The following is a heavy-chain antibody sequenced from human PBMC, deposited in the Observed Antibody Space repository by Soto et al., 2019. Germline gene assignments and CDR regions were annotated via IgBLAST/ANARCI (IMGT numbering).Heavy chain of an antibody. CDR3: ASERGAVAPIAF. Sequence: QVQLVESGGGVVQPERCLRLSCVASRFTFSDYGMNWVRQAPGKGLEWVAVIWHDGLKKDYVDSVKGRFTVSRDNSKNTLNLQMNSLRVENTATYYCASERGAVAPIAFWGQGTLGTVSS. CDR1: RFTFSDYG. J-gene: IGHJ4*02. CDR2: IWHDGLKK. V-gene: IGHV3-33*01.